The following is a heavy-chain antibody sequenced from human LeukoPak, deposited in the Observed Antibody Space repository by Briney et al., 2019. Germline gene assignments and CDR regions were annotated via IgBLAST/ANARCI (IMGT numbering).Heavy chain of an antibody. D-gene: IGHD6-6*01. J-gene: IGHJ4*02. CDR3: ARDKYSSSSGDFDY. CDR1: GFTFSSYS. CDR2: ISSSSSYI. Sequence: GGSLRLSCAASGFTFSSYSMNWVRQAPGKGLEWVSSISSSSSYIYYADSVKGRFTISRDNAKNSLCLQMNSLRAGDTAVYYCARDKYSSSSGDFDYWGQGTLVTVSS. V-gene: IGHV3-21*01.